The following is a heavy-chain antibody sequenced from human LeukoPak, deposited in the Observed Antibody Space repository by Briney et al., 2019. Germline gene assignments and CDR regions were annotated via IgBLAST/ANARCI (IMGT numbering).Heavy chain of an antibody. CDR2: IYYSGST. J-gene: IGHJ4*02. V-gene: IGHV4-39*01. CDR1: GGSISGSSYY. Sequence: PSETLSLTCTVSGGSISGSSYYWDWIRQPPGKGLEWIGNIYYSGSTYYNPSLKSRVTISVDTSKNQFFLKLSSVTAADTAVYYCASLYSSSSKYWGQGTLVTVSS. D-gene: IGHD6-6*01. CDR3: ASLYSSSSKY.